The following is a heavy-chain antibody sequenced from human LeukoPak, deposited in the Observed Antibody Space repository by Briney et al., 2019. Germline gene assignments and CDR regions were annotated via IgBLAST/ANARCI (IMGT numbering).Heavy chain of an antibody. CDR2: IWYDGSNK. J-gene: IGHJ4*02. V-gene: IGHV3-33*01. CDR1: GFTFSSYG. CDR3: ATARDSSGYYCDY. Sequence: GGSLRLSCAASGFTFSSYGRHWVRQAPGKGLEWVAVIWYDGSNKYYADSVKGRFTISRDNSKNTLYLQMNSLRAEDTAVYYCATARDSSGYYCDYWGQGTLVTVSS. D-gene: IGHD3-22*01.